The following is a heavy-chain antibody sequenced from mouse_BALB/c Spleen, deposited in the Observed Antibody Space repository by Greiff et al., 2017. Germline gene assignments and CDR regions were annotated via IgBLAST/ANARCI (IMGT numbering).Heavy chain of an antibody. D-gene: IGHD1-1*01. J-gene: IGHJ2*01. CDR3: ARNYGSSYDFDY. V-gene: IGHV5-12-1*01. Sequence: DVKLVESGGGLVKPGGSLKLSCAASGFAFSSYDMSWVRQTPEKRLEWVAYISSGGGSTYYPDTVKGRFTISRDNAKNTLYLQMSSLKSEDTAMYYCARNYGSSYDFDYWGQGTTLTVSS. CDR2: ISSGGGST. CDR1: GFAFSSYD.